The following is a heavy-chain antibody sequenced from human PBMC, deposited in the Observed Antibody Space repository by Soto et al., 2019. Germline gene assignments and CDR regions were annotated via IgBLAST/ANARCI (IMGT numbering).Heavy chain of an antibody. Sequence: ASVKVSCKASGYTFTTYAMHWVRQAPGQGLEWMGWINPNSGGTNYAQKFQGRVTMTRDTSISTAYMELSRLRSDDTAVYYCARGAWNYNVLDYWGQGTLVTVSS. CDR2: INPNSGGT. V-gene: IGHV1-2*02. CDR3: ARGAWNYNVLDY. D-gene: IGHD1-7*01. CDR1: GYTFTTYA. J-gene: IGHJ4*02.